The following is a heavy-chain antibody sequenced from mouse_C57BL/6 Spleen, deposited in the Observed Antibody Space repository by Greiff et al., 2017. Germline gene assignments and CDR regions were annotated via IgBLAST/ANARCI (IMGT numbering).Heavy chain of an antibody. CDR1: GFTFSDYY. D-gene: IGHD2-5*01. CDR2: INYDGSST. J-gene: IGHJ2*01. CDR3: ARSYYSIFFFDY. V-gene: IGHV5-16*01. Sequence: EVKVVESEGGLVQPGSSMKLSCTASGFTFSDYYMAWVRQVPEKGLEWVANINYDGSSTYYLDSLKSRFIISRDNAKNILYLQMSSLKSEDTATYYCARSYYSIFFFDYWGQGTTLTVSS.